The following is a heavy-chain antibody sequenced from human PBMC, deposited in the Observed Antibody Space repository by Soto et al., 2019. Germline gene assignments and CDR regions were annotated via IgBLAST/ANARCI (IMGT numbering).Heavy chain of an antibody. CDR2: IYSGGST. CDR1: GITVSSNY. Sequence: ESGGGLVLPGGSLRLSCAASGITVSSNYMSWVRQAPGKGLEWVSVIYSGGSTYYADSVRGRFTISRDNSKNTLYVQMNSLRAEATAVYYCARDFYYHGSGTMGGYFDYWGQGPLVTVSS. D-gene: IGHD3-10*01. CDR3: ARDFYYHGSGTMGGYFDY. V-gene: IGHV3-66*01. J-gene: IGHJ4*02.